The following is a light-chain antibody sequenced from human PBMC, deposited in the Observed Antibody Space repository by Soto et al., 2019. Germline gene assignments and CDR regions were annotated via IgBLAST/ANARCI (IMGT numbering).Light chain of an antibody. V-gene: IGLV2-11*01. CDR1: SRDVGNYNY. CDR2: DVN. J-gene: IGLJ3*02. Sequence: QSALTQPHSVSGSPGQSVIFSCTGTSRDVGNYNYVSWYQQHPGKAPKVVIYDVNKRPSGVPDRFSGSKSGNTASLTISGLQADDEADYFCCSFAGRYTLGFGGGTKLTVL. CDR3: CSFAGRYTLG.